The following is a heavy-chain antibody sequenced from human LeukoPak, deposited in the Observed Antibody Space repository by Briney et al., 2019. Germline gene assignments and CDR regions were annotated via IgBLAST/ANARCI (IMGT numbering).Heavy chain of an antibody. CDR3: ASSSWPYYFDY. J-gene: IGHJ4*02. CDR1: GDSISSYY. D-gene: IGHD6-13*01. V-gene: IGHV4-59*01. CDR2: IYYSGST. Sequence: SETLSLTCTVSGDSISSYYWSWIRQPPGKGLEWIGYIYYSGSTNYNPSLKSRVTISVDTSKNQFSLKLSSVTAADTAVYYCASSSWPYYFDYWGQGTLVTVSS.